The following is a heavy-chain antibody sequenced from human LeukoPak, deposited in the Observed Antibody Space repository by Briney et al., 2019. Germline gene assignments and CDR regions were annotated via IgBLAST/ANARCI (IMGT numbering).Heavy chain of an antibody. D-gene: IGHD2-2*01. Sequence: PSQTLSLTCAVSGASISSSNYSWSWIRQSPGKGLEWIGCLYHAGRTYYDPSLNSRVTISVDTSKTQFSLKMTSVPAADTAVYYCATSTGPVVPAAIDYWGQGTLVTVSS. CDR2: LYHAGRT. J-gene: IGHJ4*02. V-gene: IGHV4-30-2*06. CDR3: ATSTGPVVPAAIDY. CDR1: GASISSSNYS.